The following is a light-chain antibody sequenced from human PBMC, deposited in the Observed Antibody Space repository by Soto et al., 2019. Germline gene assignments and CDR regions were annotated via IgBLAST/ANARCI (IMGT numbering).Light chain of an antibody. Sequence: IVLTQSPGTLSLSPGERATLSCRASQSVSSNYLAWYQQKPGQAPRLLIYDASSRATGIPDRFSGSGSGTDFTLTISSLEPEDVAVYYCQQFGSSPWTFGQGTRVEIK. CDR2: DAS. V-gene: IGKV3-20*01. CDR3: QQFGSSPWT. CDR1: QSVSSNY. J-gene: IGKJ1*01.